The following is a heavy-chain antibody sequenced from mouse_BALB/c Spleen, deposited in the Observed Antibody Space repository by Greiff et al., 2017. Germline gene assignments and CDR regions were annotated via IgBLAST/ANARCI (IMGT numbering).Heavy chain of an antibody. D-gene: IGHD2-14*01. CDR2: IYPGDGDT. CDR1: GYAFSSYW. J-gene: IGHJ3*01. Sequence: QVHVKQSGAELVRPGSSVKISCKASGYAFSSYWMNWVKQRPGQGLEWIGQIYPGDGDTNYNGKFKGKATLTADKSSSTAYMQLSSLTSEDSAVYFCARDRYWFAYWGQGTLVTVSA. CDR3: ARDRYWFAY. V-gene: IGHV1-80*01.